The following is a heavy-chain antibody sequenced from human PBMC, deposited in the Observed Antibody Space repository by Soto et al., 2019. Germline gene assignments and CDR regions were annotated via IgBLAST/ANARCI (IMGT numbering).Heavy chain of an antibody. D-gene: IGHD2-15*01. CDR3: AKDVAASDYYYYGMDV. J-gene: IGHJ6*02. V-gene: IGHV3-23*01. Sequence: PGGSLRLSCAASGFPFSSYAMSWVRQAPGKGLEWVSAISGSGGSTYYADSVKGRFTISRDNSKNTLYLQMNSLRAEDTAVYYCAKDVAASDYYYYGMDVWSQGTTVTVSS. CDR1: GFPFSSYA. CDR2: ISGSGGST.